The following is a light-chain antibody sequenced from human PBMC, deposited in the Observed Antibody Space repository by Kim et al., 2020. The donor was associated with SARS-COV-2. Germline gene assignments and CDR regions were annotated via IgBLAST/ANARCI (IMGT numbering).Light chain of an antibody. Sequence: GQSITLSCTGTTSDVGGYNYVSWFQLFPGKAPRLLIYDVTKRPSRVPDRFSGSKSGNTASLTISGLQADDEAEYFCCSYTSSSSRVFGEGTQLTVL. V-gene: IGLV2-11*03. J-gene: IGLJ2*01. CDR1: TSDVGGYNY. CDR2: DVT. CDR3: CSYTSSSSRV.